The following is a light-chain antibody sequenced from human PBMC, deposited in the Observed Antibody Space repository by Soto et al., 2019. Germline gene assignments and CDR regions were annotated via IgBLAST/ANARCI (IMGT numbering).Light chain of an antibody. CDR1: QSLDSS. J-gene: IGKJ1*01. CDR2: GAS. Sequence: EIVLTQSPATLSLSPGERATLSCRASQSLDSSLAWFQQKPGQAPRLLIYGASTRATGIPARFSGSGSGTEFTLTISSMQPDDFATFYCQQYNGYSRTFGQGTKVDI. V-gene: IGKV3-15*01. CDR3: QQYNGYSRT.